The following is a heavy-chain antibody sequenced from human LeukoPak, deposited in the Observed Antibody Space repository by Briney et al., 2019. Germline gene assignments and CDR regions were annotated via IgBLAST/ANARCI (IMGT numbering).Heavy chain of an antibody. D-gene: IGHD5-12*01. CDR1: GGTFSSYA. Sequence: ASVKVSCKASGGTFSSYAISWVRQAPGQGLEWMGGIIPIFGTANYAQKFQGRVTITADESTSTAYMELSSLRSEDTAVYYCARRYSGYESLDYWGQGTLVTVSS. V-gene: IGHV1-69*01. CDR3: ARRYSGYESLDY. J-gene: IGHJ4*02. CDR2: IIPIFGTA.